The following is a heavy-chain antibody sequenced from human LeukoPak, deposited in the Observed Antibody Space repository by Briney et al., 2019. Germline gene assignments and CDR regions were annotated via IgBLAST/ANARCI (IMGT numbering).Heavy chain of an antibody. CDR2: ISSSGSTI. J-gene: IGHJ4*02. CDR3: ARRSGYSGYGFDY. CDR1: GFTFSSYE. Sequence: GGSLRLSCAASGFTFSSYEMNWVRQAPGKGLEWVSYISSSGSTIYYADSVKGRFTISRDNAKNSLYLQMNSLRAEDTAVYYCARRSGYSGYGFDYWGQGTLVTVSS. D-gene: IGHD5-12*01. V-gene: IGHV3-48*03.